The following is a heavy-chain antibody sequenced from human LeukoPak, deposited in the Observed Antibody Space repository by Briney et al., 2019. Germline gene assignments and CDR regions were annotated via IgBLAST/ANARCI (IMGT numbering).Heavy chain of an antibody. D-gene: IGHD3-10*01. CDR2: ISYSGST. V-gene: IGHV4-59*01. Sequence: GSLRLSCAASGFTFSSYAMSWVRQPPGKGLEWIGYISYSGSTNYNPSLKSRVTISVDTSKNQFSLKLRSVTAADTALYYCARDVGGIDYWGQGTLVTVSS. J-gene: IGHJ4*02. CDR1: GFTFSSYA. CDR3: ARDVGGIDY.